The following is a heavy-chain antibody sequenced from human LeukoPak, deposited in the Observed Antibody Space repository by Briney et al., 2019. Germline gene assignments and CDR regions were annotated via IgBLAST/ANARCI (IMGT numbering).Heavy chain of an antibody. CDR1: GFTVSSNY. V-gene: IGHV3-66*04. CDR3: AKRGSSLVYYFDY. J-gene: IGHJ4*02. D-gene: IGHD6-6*01. CDR2: IYSGGST. Sequence: GGSLRLSCAASGFTVSSNYMSWVRQAPGKGLEWVSVIYSGGSTYYADSVKGRFTISRDNSKNTLYLQMNSLRAKDTAVYYCAKRGSSLVYYFDYWGQGTLVTVSS.